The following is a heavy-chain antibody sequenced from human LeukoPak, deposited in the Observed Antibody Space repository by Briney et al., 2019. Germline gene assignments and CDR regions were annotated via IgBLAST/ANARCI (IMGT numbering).Heavy chain of an antibody. CDR1: GFTFSSYG. V-gene: IGHV3-30*02. Sequence: PGGSLRLSCAASGFTFSSYGMHWVRQAPGKGLEWVAFIRYDGSNKYYADSVKGRFTISRDNSKNTLYLQMNSLRAEDTAVYYCASRTVTHRGLFDYWGQGTLVTVSS. CDR2: IRYDGSNK. J-gene: IGHJ4*02. CDR3: ASRTVTHRGLFDY. D-gene: IGHD4-17*01.